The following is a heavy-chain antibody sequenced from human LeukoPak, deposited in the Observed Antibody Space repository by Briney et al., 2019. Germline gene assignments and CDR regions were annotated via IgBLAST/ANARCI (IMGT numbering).Heavy chain of an antibody. J-gene: IGHJ3*02. CDR3: ARADYGGNSEAAFDI. Sequence: SVRVSRKASGGTFISYTISWVRQAPGQGLEWMGRIIPILGIANYAQKFQGRVTITADKSTSTAYMELSSLRSEDTAVYYCARADYGGNSEAAFDIWGQGTMVTVSS. V-gene: IGHV1-69*02. D-gene: IGHD4-23*01. CDR2: IIPILGIA. CDR1: GGTFISYT.